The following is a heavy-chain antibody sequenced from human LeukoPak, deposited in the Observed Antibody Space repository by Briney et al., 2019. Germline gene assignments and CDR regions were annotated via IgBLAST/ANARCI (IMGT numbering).Heavy chain of an antibody. Sequence: SETLSLTCSVSGGSISDYYWSWIRQPAGRGLDWVGRIYTSRSTNYNPSLKSRVTMSVDTSKNQFSLNLTSVTAADTAMYYCARDSNGDRAFDMWGQGTMVTVSP. V-gene: IGHV4-4*07. CDR2: IYTSRST. CDR1: GGSISDYY. D-gene: IGHD4-17*01. CDR3: ARDSNGDRAFDM. J-gene: IGHJ3*02.